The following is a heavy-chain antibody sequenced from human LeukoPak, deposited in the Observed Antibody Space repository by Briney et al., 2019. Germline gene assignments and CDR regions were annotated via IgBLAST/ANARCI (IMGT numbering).Heavy chain of an antibody. J-gene: IGHJ4*02. V-gene: IGHV3-48*03. Sequence: PGGSLRLSCAASGFTFSSYEMNWVRQAPGKGLEWVSYISSSGNSIYYADSVKGRFTISRDNAKNSLYLQMNSLRAEDTAVYYCARDEGVSFDYWGQGTLVTVSS. CDR2: ISSSGNSI. CDR1: GFTFSSYE. CDR3: ARDEGVSFDY.